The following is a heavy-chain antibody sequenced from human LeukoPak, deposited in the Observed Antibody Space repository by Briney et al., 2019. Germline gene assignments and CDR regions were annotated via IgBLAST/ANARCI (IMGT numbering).Heavy chain of an antibody. Sequence: GGSLRLSCAASGFTFGSYAMSWVRQAPGKGLEWVSAISGSGGSTYYADSVKGRFTIPRDNSKNTLYLQVNSLRAEDTAVYYCAKGGVFGAFDIWGQGTMVTVSS. D-gene: IGHD3-3*01. CDR3: AKGGVFGAFDI. CDR1: GFTFGSYA. CDR2: ISGSGGST. V-gene: IGHV3-23*01. J-gene: IGHJ3*02.